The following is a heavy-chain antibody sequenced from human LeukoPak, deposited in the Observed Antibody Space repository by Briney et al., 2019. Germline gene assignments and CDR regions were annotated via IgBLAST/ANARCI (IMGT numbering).Heavy chain of an antibody. CDR3: ASNGWVFTGPFDY. CDR1: GFTVSSNY. D-gene: IGHD1-26*01. V-gene: IGHV3-66*01. CDR2: IYSDNYT. Sequence: PGGSLRLSCAASGFTVSSNYMNWVRQAPGKGLEWVSVIYSDNYTYYSDSVKGRFTLSRDNSKNTVYLQMNGLRAEDTAVYYCASNGWVFTGPFDYWGQGTLVTVSS. J-gene: IGHJ4*02.